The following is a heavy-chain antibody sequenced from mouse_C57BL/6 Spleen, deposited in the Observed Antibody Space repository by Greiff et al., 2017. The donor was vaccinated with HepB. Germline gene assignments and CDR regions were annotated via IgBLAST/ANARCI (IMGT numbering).Heavy chain of an antibody. CDR1: GYTFTDYY. CDR2: INPNNGGT. J-gene: IGHJ4*01. V-gene: IGHV1-26*01. Sequence: EVQLQQSGPELVKPGASVKISCKASGYTFTDYYMNWVKQSHGKSLEWIGDINPNNGGTSYNQKFKGKATLTVDKSSSTAYMELRSLTSEDSAVYYCASSVTTVVAHYYAMDDWGQGTSVTVSS. D-gene: IGHD1-1*01. CDR3: ASSVTTVVAHYYAMDD.